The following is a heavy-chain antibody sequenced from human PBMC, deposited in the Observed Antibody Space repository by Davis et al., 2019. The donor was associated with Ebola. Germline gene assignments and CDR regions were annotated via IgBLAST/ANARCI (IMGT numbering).Heavy chain of an antibody. Sequence: GESLKISCAASGFTFSSYAMSWVRQAPGKGLEWVSAISGSGGSTYYADSVKGRFTISRDNSKNTLYLQMNSLRAEDTAVYYCAKDFPNWFDPWGQGTLVTVSS. CDR1: GFTFSSYA. V-gene: IGHV3-23*01. CDR2: ISGSGGST. CDR3: AKDFPNWFDP. J-gene: IGHJ5*02.